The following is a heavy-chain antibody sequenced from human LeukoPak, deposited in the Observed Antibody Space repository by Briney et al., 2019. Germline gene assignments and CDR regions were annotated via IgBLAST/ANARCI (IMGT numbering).Heavy chain of an antibody. D-gene: IGHD3-10*01. CDR1: GYTFTGYY. J-gene: IGHJ3*02. V-gene: IGHV1-8*03. Sequence: ASVKVSCKASGYTFTGYYMHWVRQATGQGLEWMGWMNPNSGNTGYAQKFQGRVTITRNTSISTAYMELSSLRSEDTAVYYCARGRPRWGVIRGCAFDIWGQGTMVTVSS. CDR2: MNPNSGNT. CDR3: ARGRPRWGVIRGCAFDI.